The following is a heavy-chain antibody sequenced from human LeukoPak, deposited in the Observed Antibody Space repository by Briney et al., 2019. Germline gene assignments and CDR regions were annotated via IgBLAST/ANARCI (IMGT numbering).Heavy chain of an antibody. J-gene: IGHJ6*02. V-gene: IGHV4-31*03. Sequence: SETLSLTCTVSGGSISSGGYYWSWIRQLPGKGLEWIGYIYYSGSTYYNPSLKSRVTISVDTSKNQFSLKLSSVTAADTAVYYCARDSVVGSGYYYYGMDVWGQGTTVTVSS. CDR2: IYYSGST. CDR3: ARDSVVGSGYYYYGMDV. D-gene: IGHD3-3*01. CDR1: GGSISSGGYY.